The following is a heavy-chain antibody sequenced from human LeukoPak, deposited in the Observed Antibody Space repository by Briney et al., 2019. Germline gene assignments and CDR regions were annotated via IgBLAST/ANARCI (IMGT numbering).Heavy chain of an antibody. CDR2: ISSSGTTI. J-gene: IGHJ3*02. V-gene: IGHV3-11*01. Sequence: GGSLRLSCAASGFTFSDYYMSWIRQAPGKGLEWVSYISSSGTTIYYADSVKGRFTISRDNAKNSLYLQMNSLRAEDTAVYYCATTTVTLNWDDAFDIWGQGTMVTVSS. CDR1: GFTFSDYY. CDR3: ATTTVTLNWDDAFDI. D-gene: IGHD4-17*01.